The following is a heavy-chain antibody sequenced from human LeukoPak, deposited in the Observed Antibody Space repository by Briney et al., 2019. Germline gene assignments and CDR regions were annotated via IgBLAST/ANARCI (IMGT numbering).Heavy chain of an antibody. CDR2: ITGSGPTT. J-gene: IGHJ5*01. CDR3: AKAPDSVWGRYRNNCFDS. V-gene: IGHV3-23*01. D-gene: IGHD3-16*01. Sequence: PGGSLRLSCVASGFTFSNYAMAWVRQPPGEGLEWGAAITGSGPTTLYGASLKGHFTISRDNSNNLVFLEMSSLTLDDAGVYFCAKAPDSVWGRYRNNCFDSWGQGTLVAVAS. CDR1: GFTFSNYA.